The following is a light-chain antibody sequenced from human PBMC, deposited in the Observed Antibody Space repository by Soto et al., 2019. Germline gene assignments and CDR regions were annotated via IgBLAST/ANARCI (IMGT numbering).Light chain of an antibody. J-gene: IGKJ1*01. CDR1: QSIKRSS. Sequence: EIVITQSPATLSVSPGEGATLSCRASQSIKRSSLAWYQQKPGQAPRLIIYDASRRETGITDLFSCSGAGTECTRPISRLEHEDVSVAYCQQYGHSTRTFGQGTQVDIK. V-gene: IGKV3-20*01. CDR2: DAS. CDR3: QQYGHSTRT.